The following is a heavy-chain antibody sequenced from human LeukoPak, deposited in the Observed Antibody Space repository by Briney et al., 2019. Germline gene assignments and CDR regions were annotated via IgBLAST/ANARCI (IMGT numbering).Heavy chain of an antibody. CDR2: IKQDGSEK. CDR3: ARAGKMGELSFEFDY. Sequence: GGSLRLSCAASGFTFSNYNLNWVRQAPGKGLEWVANIKQDGSEKYYVDSVKGRFTISRDNAKNSLYLQMNSLRAEDTAVYYCARAGKMGELSFEFDYWGQGTLVTVSS. D-gene: IGHD3-16*02. V-gene: IGHV3-7*01. J-gene: IGHJ4*02. CDR1: GFTFSNYN.